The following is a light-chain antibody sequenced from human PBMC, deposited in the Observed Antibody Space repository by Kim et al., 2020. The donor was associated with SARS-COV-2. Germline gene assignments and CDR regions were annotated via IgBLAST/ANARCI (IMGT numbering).Light chain of an antibody. Sequence: DIQMTQSPSSLSASVGDRVTITCRASQDITTYVAWYQQKPGKAPKLLIYARSALHSGVPSRFSGSGYGTHFTLTISSLQPEDVATYYCQTYFSAPRTFGQGTKVDIK. CDR1: QDITTY. CDR3: QTYFSAPRT. V-gene: IGKV1-27*01. J-gene: IGKJ1*01. CDR2: ARS.